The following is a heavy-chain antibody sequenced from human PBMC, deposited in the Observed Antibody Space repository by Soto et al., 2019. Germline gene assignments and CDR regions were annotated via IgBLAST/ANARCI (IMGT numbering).Heavy chain of an antibody. CDR2: ISSFSNYM. CDR3: ARAGGYSSTTQHQTAYDMDV. V-gene: IGHV3-21*01. D-gene: IGHD6-19*01. CDR1: GFTYNSYS. J-gene: IGHJ6*02. Sequence: GGSLRLSCAWSGFTYNSYSMKWGRQAAGEGLEWVSSISSFSNYMYYTDSVKGRFTISRDNARNSLYLQMNSLRAEDTAVYYCARAGGYSSTTQHQTAYDMDVWGQGTTVTVSS.